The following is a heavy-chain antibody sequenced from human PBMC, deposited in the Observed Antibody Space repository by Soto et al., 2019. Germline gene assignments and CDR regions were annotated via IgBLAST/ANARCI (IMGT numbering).Heavy chain of an antibody. CDR3: ATPRNYDILTGLDY. V-gene: IGHV3-23*01. Sequence: GGSLRLSCAASRFTLSNYAMSWVRQAPGKGLEWVSGISGGGGSTYYADSVKGRFTISRDNSKNTLYLQMNSLRAEDTAVYFCATPRNYDILTGLDYWGQGTLVTVSS. J-gene: IGHJ4*02. CDR1: RFTLSNYA. D-gene: IGHD3-9*01. CDR2: ISGGGGST.